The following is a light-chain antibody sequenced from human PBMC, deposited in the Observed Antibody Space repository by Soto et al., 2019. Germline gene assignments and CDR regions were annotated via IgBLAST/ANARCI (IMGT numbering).Light chain of an antibody. CDR2: GAS. CDR3: QQYNKWPLT. J-gene: IGKJ1*01. Sequence: EIVITQSPATLSASPGERSTLSFRASQSVSIDLAWYQQTPGQAPRLLIYGASTRATGIPVRFSGSASGTEFTLTISSLQSEDFTVYYCQQYNKWPLTFSQGTKVDIK. CDR1: QSVSID. V-gene: IGKV3-15*01.